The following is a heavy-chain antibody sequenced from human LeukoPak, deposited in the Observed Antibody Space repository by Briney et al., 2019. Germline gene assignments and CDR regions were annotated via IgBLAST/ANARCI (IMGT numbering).Heavy chain of an antibody. Sequence: SETLSLTCAVYGGSFSGYYWSWIRQPPGKGLEWIGEINHSGSTNYNPSLKSRVTISVGTSKNPFCLKLSSVPAADAAVYYCARGGAIFGVVTRYYVDVWGKGTTVTVPS. CDR3: ARGGAIFGVVTRYYVDV. CDR1: GGSFSGYY. D-gene: IGHD3-3*01. J-gene: IGHJ6*03. CDR2: INHSGST. V-gene: IGHV4-34*01.